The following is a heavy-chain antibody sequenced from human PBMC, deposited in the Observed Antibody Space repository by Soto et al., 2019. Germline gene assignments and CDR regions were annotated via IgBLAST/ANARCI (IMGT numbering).Heavy chain of an antibody. CDR1: GYTFTSYG. J-gene: IGHJ6*02. CDR2: ISAYNGNT. V-gene: IGHV1-18*01. D-gene: IGHD3-10*01. Sequence: QVQLVQSGAEVKKPGASVKVSCKASGYTFTSYGISWVRQAPGQGLEWMGWISAYNGNTNYAQKLQGRVTMTTDTSTSTAYMELRSLRADDTGVYYCARDKEWFGELLGDGKGMDVWGQGTTVTVSS. CDR3: ARDKEWFGELLGDGKGMDV.